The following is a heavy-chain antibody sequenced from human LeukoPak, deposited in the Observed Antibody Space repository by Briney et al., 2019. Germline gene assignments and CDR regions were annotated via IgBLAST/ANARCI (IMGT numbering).Heavy chain of an antibody. J-gene: IGHJ6*03. D-gene: IGHD3-3*01. CDR2: MNPKSGNT. V-gene: IGHV1-8*01. CDR1: GDTFTTYD. CDR3: GRAITIFDYYYMDV. Sequence: ASVKVSCKASGDTFTTYDINWVRQAAGQGLEWMGWMNPKSGNTVYAQKFQGRVIMTRDTSKSTAYMELSSLRSEDTAVYYCGRAITIFDYYYMDVWGKGSTVTVSS.